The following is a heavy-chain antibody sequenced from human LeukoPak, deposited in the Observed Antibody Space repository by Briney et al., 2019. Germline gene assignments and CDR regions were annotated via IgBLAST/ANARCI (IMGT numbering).Heavy chain of an antibody. CDR2: MNPNSGNT. V-gene: IGHV1-8*01. CDR3: ARTRAIGYCSSTSCFYYYGMDV. D-gene: IGHD2-2*01. CDR1: GYTFTSYD. J-gene: IGHJ6*02. Sequence: ASVKVSCKASGYTFTSYDINWVRQATGQGLEWMGWMNPNSGNTGYAQKFQGRVTMTRNTSISTAYMELSSLRSEDTAVYYCARTRAIGYCSSTSCFYYYGMDVWGQGTTVTVSS.